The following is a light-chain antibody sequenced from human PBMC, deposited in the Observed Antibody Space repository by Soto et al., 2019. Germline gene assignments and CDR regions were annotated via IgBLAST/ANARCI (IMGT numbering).Light chain of an antibody. Sequence: QSALTQPASVSGSPGQSITISCTGTSSDVGAYKYVSWYQQHPGKAPKLMIYDVSHRPSGVSRRFSGSKSGNTASLTISGLQAEDEADYYCSSYTTTSTLEFGGGTKLTVL. J-gene: IGLJ2*01. CDR1: SSDVGAYKY. CDR2: DVS. V-gene: IGLV2-14*01. CDR3: SSYTTTSTLE.